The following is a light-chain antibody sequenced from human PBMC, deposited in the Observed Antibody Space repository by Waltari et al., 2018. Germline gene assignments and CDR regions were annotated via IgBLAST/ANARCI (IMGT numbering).Light chain of an antibody. Sequence: QSALTQPASVSGSPAQSITLSCTATSSDVGSYNLVSWYQEHPGKAPKLMIYEDSKRPSGVSNRFSGSKSGNTASLTISGLQAEDEADYYCCSYAGSFTLIFGGGTKLTVL. J-gene: IGLJ2*01. CDR2: EDS. V-gene: IGLV2-23*01. CDR1: SSDVGSYNL. CDR3: CSYAGSFTLI.